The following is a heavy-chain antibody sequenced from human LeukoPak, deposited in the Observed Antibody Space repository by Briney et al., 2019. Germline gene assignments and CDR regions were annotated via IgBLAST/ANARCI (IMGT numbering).Heavy chain of an antibody. CDR1: GFTFSSHS. V-gene: IGHV3-48*02. J-gene: IGHJ6*02. D-gene: IGHD2-2*01. Sequence: SGGSLRLSCAASGFTFSSHSMNWVRQAPGKGLEWSSYISSSSSTIYYADSVKGRFTISRDNAKNSLYLQMNSLRDEDTAVYYCTRDRGCSTTRCYDAYYYGMDVWGQGTTVTVSS. CDR3: TRDRGCSTTRCYDAYYYGMDV. CDR2: ISSSSSTI.